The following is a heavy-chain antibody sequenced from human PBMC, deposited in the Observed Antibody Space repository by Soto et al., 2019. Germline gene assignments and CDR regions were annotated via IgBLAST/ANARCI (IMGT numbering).Heavy chain of an antibody. CDR2: ISPDNGNT. CDR3: ARALGYSGYAGMDV. CDR1: GYTFTIYG. V-gene: IGHV1-18*01. J-gene: IGHJ6*02. D-gene: IGHD5-12*01. Sequence: QVQLVQSGGEVKKPGASVKVSCKASGYTFTIYGINWVRQAPGQGLEWMGWISPDNGNTNYAQKRQGRVTMTTDTSTSTAYRELRSLRSDDTAVYYCARALGYSGYAGMDVWGQGTTVTVSS.